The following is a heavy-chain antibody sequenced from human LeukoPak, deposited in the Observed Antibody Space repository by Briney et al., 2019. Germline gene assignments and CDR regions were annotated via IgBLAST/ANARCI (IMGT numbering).Heavy chain of an antibody. J-gene: IGHJ3*02. CDR3: ARLNIQLWLDTFDI. CDR1: GGSISSSSYY. V-gene: IGHV4-39*07. D-gene: IGHD5-18*01. Sequence: PSETLSLTCTVSGGSISSSSYYWGWIRQPPGKGLEWIGSIYYSGSTYYNPSLKSRVTISVDTSKNQFSLKLSSVTAADTAVYYCARLNIQLWLDTFDIWGQGTMVTVSS. CDR2: IYYSGST.